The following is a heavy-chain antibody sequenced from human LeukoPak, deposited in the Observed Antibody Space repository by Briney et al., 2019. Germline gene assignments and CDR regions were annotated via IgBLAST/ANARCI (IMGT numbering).Heavy chain of an antibody. CDR3: ARGTYCSGGSCPYRTNYYYYYMDV. CDR1: GYTFTSYY. D-gene: IGHD2-15*01. CDR2: INPSGGST. J-gene: IGHJ6*03. Sequence: ASVKVSCKASGYTFTSYYMHWVRQAPGQGLEWMGIINPSGGSTSYAQKFQGRVTMTRDTSTSTVYMELSSLRSEDTAAYYCARGTYCSGGSCPYRTNYYYYYMDVWGKGTTVTVSS. V-gene: IGHV1-46*03.